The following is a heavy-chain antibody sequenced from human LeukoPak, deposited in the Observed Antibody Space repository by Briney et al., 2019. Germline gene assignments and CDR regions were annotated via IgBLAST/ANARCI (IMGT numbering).Heavy chain of an antibody. V-gene: IGHV3-21*01. CDR1: GFTFSSYS. D-gene: IGHD4-17*01. Sequence: GGSLKLSCAASGFTFSSYSMNWVRQAPGKGLEWVSSISSSDSYIYYADSVKGRFTISRDNAKNSLYLQMNSLRAEDTAVYYCARTTVTTVPYWGQGTLVTVSS. CDR2: ISSSDSYI. J-gene: IGHJ4*02. CDR3: ARTTVTTVPY.